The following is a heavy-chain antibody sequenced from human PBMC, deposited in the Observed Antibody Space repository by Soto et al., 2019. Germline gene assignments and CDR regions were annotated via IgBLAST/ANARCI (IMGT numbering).Heavy chain of an antibody. CDR2: IYASDST. D-gene: IGHD6-13*01. CDR3: AKVTKRAAAGRYEYYKYGMDV. V-gene: IGHV3-53*02. CDR1: GFTVSSHY. J-gene: IGHJ6*02. Sequence: VQLVETGGGLIQPGGSLRLSCAASGFTVSSHYMTWVRQTPGKGLEWVSIIYASDSTFYADSVKGRFTISRDNSKNTLYLQMNGLRAEDTALYYCAKVTKRAAAGRYEYYKYGMDVWGQGTTVTVSS.